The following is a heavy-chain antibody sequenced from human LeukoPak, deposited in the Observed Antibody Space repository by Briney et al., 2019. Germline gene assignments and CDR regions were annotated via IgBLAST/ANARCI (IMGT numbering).Heavy chain of an antibody. V-gene: IGHV3-48*04. CDR2: ISSSSSTI. CDR1: GFTFSSYS. CDR3: ARDAGQWLAPGWYFDL. D-gene: IGHD6-19*01. Sequence: PGGSLRLSCAASGFTFSSYSMNWVRQAPGKGLEWVSYISSSSSTIYYADSVKGRFTISRDNAKNSLYLQMNSLRAEDTAVYYCARDAGQWLAPGWYFDLWGRGTLVTVSS. J-gene: IGHJ2*01.